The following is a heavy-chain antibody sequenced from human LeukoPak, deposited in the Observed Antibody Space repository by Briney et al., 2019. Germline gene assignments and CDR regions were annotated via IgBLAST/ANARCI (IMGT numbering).Heavy chain of an antibody. V-gene: IGHV4-61*02. Sequence: SETLSLTCTVSGGSISSGSYYWSWIRQPAGKGLEWIGRIYTSGSTNYNPSLKSRVTISVDTSKNQFSLKLSSVTAADTAVYYCARDGYAGRVNWFDPWGQGTLVTVSS. CDR2: IYTSGST. CDR1: GGSISSGSYY. J-gene: IGHJ5*02. D-gene: IGHD5-18*01. CDR3: ARDGYAGRVNWFDP.